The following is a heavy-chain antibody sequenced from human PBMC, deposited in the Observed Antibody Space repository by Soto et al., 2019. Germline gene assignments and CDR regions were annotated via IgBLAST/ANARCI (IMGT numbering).Heavy chain of an antibody. J-gene: IGHJ6*02. CDR1: GFTFSSYG. CDR2: ISYDGSNK. CDR3: AKDLYQLLRYYYYGMDV. D-gene: IGHD2-2*01. Sequence: QVQLVESGGGVVQPGRSLRLSCAASGFTFSSYGMHWVRQAPGKGLEWVAVISYDGSNKYYADSVKGRFTISRDNSKNTLYLQMNSLRAEDTAVYYCAKDLYQLLRYYYYGMDVWGQGNTVTVSS. V-gene: IGHV3-30*18.